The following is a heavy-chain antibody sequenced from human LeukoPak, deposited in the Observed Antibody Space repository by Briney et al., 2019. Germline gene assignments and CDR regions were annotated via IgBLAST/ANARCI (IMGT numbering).Heavy chain of an antibody. Sequence: GGSLRLSCAASGFTFSSYWMHWVRQAPGKGLVWVSRINSDGSITTYADSVKGRFTISRDSAKNTLYLQMNSLRAEDTAVYYCARGVAGYDFWSGSEYWGQGTLVTVSS. CDR2: INSDGSIT. V-gene: IGHV3-74*01. D-gene: IGHD3-3*01. J-gene: IGHJ4*02. CDR1: GFTFSSYW. CDR3: ARGVAGYDFWSGSEY.